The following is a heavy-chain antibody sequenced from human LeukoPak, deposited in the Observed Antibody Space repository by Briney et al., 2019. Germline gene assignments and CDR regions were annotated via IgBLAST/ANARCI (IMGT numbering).Heavy chain of an antibody. CDR3: AGLTYYYDSSGYLLNY. V-gene: IGHV1-2*02. CDR2: INPNSGGT. J-gene: IGHJ4*02. D-gene: IGHD3-22*01. CDR1: GYTFTGYY. Sequence: ASVKVSCKASGYTFTGYYMHWVRQAPGQGLEWMGWINPNSGGTNYAQKFQGRVTMTRDTSISTAYMELSRLRSEDTAVYYCAGLTYYYDSSGYLLNYWGQGTLVTVSS.